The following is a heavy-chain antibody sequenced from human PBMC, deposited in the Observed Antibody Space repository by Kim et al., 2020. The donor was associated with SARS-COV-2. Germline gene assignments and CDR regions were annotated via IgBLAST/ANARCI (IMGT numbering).Heavy chain of an antibody. Sequence: ASVKVSCKASGYTFTSYGISWVRQAPGQGLEWMGWISAYNGNTNYAQKLQGRVTMTTDTSTSTAYMELRSLRSDDTAVYYCARDWARRSELMTGYYPYYYYYGMDVWGQGTTVTVSS. CDR3: ARDWARRSELMTGYYPYYYYYGMDV. CDR2: ISAYNGNT. V-gene: IGHV1-18*04. CDR1: GYTFTSYG. D-gene: IGHD3-9*01. J-gene: IGHJ6*02.